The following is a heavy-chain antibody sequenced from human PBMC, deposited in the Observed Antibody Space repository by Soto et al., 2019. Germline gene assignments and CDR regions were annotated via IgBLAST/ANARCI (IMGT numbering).Heavy chain of an antibody. J-gene: IGHJ6*02. Sequence: QVQLVQSGAEVKKPGSSVKVSCKASGGTFSSYAISWVRQAPGQGLEWMGGIIPIFGTANYAQKFQGRVTITAVESTSTAYMELSSLRSEDTAVYYCARAIYCSGGSCYSGYYYYGMDVWGQGTTVTVSS. CDR2: IIPIFGTA. D-gene: IGHD2-15*01. V-gene: IGHV1-69*01. CDR3: ARAIYCSGGSCYSGYYYYGMDV. CDR1: GGTFSSYA.